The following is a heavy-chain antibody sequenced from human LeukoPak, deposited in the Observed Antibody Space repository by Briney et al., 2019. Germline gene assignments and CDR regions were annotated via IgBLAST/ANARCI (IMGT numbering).Heavy chain of an antibody. V-gene: IGHV4-59*01. CDR3: ARDSYLTRNAFDI. Sequence: SETLSLTSTVSGGSISSYYWSWIRQPPGKGLEWIGYIYYSGSTNYNPSLKSRVTISVDTSKNQFSLKLSSVTAADTAVYYCARDSYLTRNAFDIWGQGTMVTVSS. J-gene: IGHJ3*02. CDR2: IYYSGST. D-gene: IGHD1-14*01. CDR1: GGSISSYY.